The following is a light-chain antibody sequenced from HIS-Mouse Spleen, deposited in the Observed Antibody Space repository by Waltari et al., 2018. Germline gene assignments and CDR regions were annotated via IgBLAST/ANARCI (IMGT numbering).Light chain of an antibody. CDR1: SSDVGSYNL. Sequence: QSALTQPASVSGSPGQSITISCTGPSSDVGSYNLFSWYQQHPGKAPKLMIYEGSKRPSGVSNRFSGSKSGNTASLTISGLQAEDEADHYCCSYAGSSTWVFGGGTKLTVL. J-gene: IGLJ3*02. V-gene: IGLV2-23*01. CDR2: EGS. CDR3: CSYAGSSTWV.